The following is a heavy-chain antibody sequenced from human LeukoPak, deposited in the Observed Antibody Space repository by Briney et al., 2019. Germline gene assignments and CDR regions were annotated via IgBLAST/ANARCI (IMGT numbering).Heavy chain of an antibody. CDR3: ARAVNFWSGYSATDNWFDP. J-gene: IGHJ5*02. CDR2: ISAYNGNT. CDR1: GYTFTSYG. D-gene: IGHD3-3*01. Sequence: ASVTVSCTASGYTFTSYGISWVRQAPGQGLEWMGWISAYNGNTNYAQKLQGRVTMTTDTSTSTAYMELRSLRSDDTAVYYCARAVNFWSGYSATDNWFDPWGQGTLVTVSS. V-gene: IGHV1-18*01.